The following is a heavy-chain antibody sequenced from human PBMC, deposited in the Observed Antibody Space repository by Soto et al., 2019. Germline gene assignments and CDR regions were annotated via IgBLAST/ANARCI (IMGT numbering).Heavy chain of an antibody. CDR3: TTDLNPGQVLRYFGTSDYFDY. CDR2: ITSKTDGGTT. J-gene: IGHJ4*02. CDR1: GFTFSNAW. D-gene: IGHD3-9*01. Sequence: EVQLVESGGGLVKPGGSLRLSCAASGFTFSNAWMNWVRQAPGKGLEWVGRITSKTDGGTTDYAAPVKGRFTISRDDSKNTLYLQMNSLKTEDTAVYYCTTDLNPGQVLRYFGTSDYFDYWGQGTLVTVSS. V-gene: IGHV3-15*07.